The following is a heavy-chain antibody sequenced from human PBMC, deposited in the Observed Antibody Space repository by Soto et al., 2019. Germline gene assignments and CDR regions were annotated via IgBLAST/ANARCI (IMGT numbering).Heavy chain of an antibody. J-gene: IGHJ3*01. CDR1: DFTVGNNY. CDR2: IHPSGQPI. Sequence: GGSLRLSCAASDFTVGNNYMTWVRQAPGKGLEWVSYIHPSGQPIFYADSVKGRFTISRDNAKNSLYLQMSSLRAEDSAVYYCARRASRWGQGTMVTVSS. D-gene: IGHD1-26*01. V-gene: IGHV3-11*04. CDR3: ARRASR.